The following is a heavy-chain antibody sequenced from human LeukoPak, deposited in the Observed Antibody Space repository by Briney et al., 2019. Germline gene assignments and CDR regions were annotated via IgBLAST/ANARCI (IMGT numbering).Heavy chain of an antibody. Sequence: ASETLSLTCAVYGGSFSGYYWSWIRQPPGKGLEWIGEINHSGSTNYNPSLKSRVTISVDTSKNQFSLKLSSVTAADTAVYYCARHQMYYYGSGSYSRLDAFDIWGQGTMVTVSS. V-gene: IGHV4-34*01. CDR1: GGSFSGYY. J-gene: IGHJ3*02. CDR2: INHSGST. CDR3: ARHQMYYYGSGSYSRLDAFDI. D-gene: IGHD3-10*01.